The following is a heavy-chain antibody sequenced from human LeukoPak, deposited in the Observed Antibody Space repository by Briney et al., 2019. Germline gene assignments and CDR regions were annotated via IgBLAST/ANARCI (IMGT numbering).Heavy chain of an antibody. J-gene: IGHJ4*02. CDR3: ARGYYDSSGYYEVFDY. D-gene: IGHD3-22*01. CDR1: GGTFSSYA. CDR2: IIPILGIA. Sequence: ASVKVYCKASGGTFSSYAISWVRQAPGQGLEWMGRIIPILGIANYAQKFQGRVTITADKSTSTAYMELSSLRSEDTAVYYCARGYYDSSGYYEVFDYWGQGTLVTVSS. V-gene: IGHV1-69*04.